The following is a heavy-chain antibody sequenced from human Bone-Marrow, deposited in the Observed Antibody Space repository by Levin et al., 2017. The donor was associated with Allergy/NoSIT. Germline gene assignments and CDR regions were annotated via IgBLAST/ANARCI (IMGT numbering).Heavy chain of an antibody. CDR1: GFSFSDFG. CDR2: IWHDGSKI. Sequence: PGGSLRLSCAASGFSFSDFGMQWVRQAPGKGLEWVAVIWHDGSKIYYADSVKGRFTISRDNSRNTLFLQMNSLRVEDTAVYYCARDRQGFAPWGRGTLVSVSS. CDR3: ARDRQGFAP. V-gene: IGHV3-33*01. J-gene: IGHJ5*02.